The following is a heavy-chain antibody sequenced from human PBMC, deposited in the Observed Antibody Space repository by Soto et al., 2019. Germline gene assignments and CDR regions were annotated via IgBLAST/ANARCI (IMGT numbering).Heavy chain of an antibody. J-gene: IGHJ5*02. Sequence: SLKVSCKSSGGTFSSCAIIWVRQAPGQGLEWMGGIIPIFGTANYAQKFQGRVTITADNSKNTLYLQMNSLRAEDTAVYYCAIGYSYAPFGPWGQGTLVTVSS. V-gene: IGHV1-69*06. D-gene: IGHD5-18*01. CDR2: IIPIFGTA. CDR3: AIGYSYAPFGP. CDR1: GGTFSSCA.